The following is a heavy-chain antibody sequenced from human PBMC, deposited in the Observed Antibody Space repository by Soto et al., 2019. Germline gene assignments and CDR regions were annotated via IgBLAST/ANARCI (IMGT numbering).Heavy chain of an antibody. J-gene: IGHJ4*02. V-gene: IGHV4-59*01. CDR2: IYYSGSI. CDR3: AKSLWDTSGWKTDY. CDR1: GDSISSLY. D-gene: IGHD6-19*01. Sequence: QVQLQESGPGLVKPSETLSLTCTVSGDSISSLYWSWIRQPPGKGLEWIGYIYYSGSINYNPSLKSRVTIPVHPXXNQFSLRLSSVTAADTAVYYCAKSLWDTSGWKTDYWGQGTLVTVSS.